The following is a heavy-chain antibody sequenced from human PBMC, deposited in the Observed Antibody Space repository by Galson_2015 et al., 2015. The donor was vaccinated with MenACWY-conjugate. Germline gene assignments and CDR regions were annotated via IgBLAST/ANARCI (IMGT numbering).Heavy chain of an antibody. CDR3: TTHNPDSWGGLLFHFYMDV. D-gene: IGHD2-21*01. CDR1: AFTFSNAY. V-gene: IGHV3-15*01. CDR2: IKSQTDGGKI. J-gene: IGHJ6*03. Sequence: SLRLSCAGPAFTFSNAYMSWVRQAPGKGLEWVGRIKSQTDGGKIDYAAPVKGRFTISRDDSKNTLYLQMNSLKIEDTAVYYCTTHNPDSWGGLLFHFYMDVWGKGTTVTVSS.